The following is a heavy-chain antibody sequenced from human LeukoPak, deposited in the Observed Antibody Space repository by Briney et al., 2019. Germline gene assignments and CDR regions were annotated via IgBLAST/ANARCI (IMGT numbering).Heavy chain of an antibody. Sequence: GGSLRLSCAASGFTFSSYSMNWVRQAPGKGLEWVPSISSSSSYIYYADSVKGRFTISRDNAKNSLYLQMNSLRAEDTAVYYCARDRWGQWLVRGFDYWGQGTLVTVSS. J-gene: IGHJ4*02. CDR1: GFTFSSYS. D-gene: IGHD6-19*01. V-gene: IGHV3-21*01. CDR3: ARDRWGQWLVRGFDY. CDR2: ISSSSSYI.